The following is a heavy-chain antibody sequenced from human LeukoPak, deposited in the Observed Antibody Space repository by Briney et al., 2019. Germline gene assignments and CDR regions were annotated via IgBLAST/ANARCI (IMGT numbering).Heavy chain of an antibody. Sequence: SETLSLTCTVSGDSISTSSYYWVWIRQPPGKGLEWIGSIYYIGTTNYNPSLKSRVTISVDTSRHQFSLKLSSVTAADTAVYYCARDTSMVRGVIGYWGQGTLVTVSS. CDR2: IYYIGTT. D-gene: IGHD3-10*01. J-gene: IGHJ4*02. CDR1: GDSISTSSYY. V-gene: IGHV4-39*07. CDR3: ARDTSMVRGVIGY.